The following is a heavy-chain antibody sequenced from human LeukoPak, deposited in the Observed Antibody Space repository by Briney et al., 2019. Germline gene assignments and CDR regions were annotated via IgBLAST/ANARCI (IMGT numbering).Heavy chain of an antibody. CDR2: ISYDGSNK. D-gene: IGHD7-27*01. Sequence: GGSLRLSCAASGFTFSSYAMHWVRQAPGKGLEWVAVISYDGSNKYYADSVKGRFTISRDNSKNTLYLQMNSLRAEDTAVYCCARDLGFDYWGQGTLVTVSS. CDR1: GFTFSSYA. V-gene: IGHV3-30-3*01. CDR3: ARDLGFDY. J-gene: IGHJ4*02.